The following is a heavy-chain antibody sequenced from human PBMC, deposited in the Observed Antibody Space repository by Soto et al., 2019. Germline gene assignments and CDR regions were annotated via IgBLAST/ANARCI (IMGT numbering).Heavy chain of an antibody. CDR1: GFTFSSYA. D-gene: IGHD6-19*01. CDR3: AKGSSQWLDCIDY. J-gene: IGHJ4*02. V-gene: IGHV3-23*01. Sequence: EVQLLESGGGLVQPGGSLRLSCAASGFTFSSYAMSWVRQAPGKGLEWVSAISGSGGSTYYADSVKGRFTISRDNYKNTLYLQMNSLRAEDTAVYYCAKGSSQWLDCIDYWGQGTLVTVSS. CDR2: ISGSGGST.